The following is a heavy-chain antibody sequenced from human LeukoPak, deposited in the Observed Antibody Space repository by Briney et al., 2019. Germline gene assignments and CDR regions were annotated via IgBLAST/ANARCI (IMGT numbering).Heavy chain of an antibody. CDR1: GGSISNYY. CDR3: ARTSSYGYVEQYYFDY. J-gene: IGHJ4*02. Sequence: PSETLSLTCTVSGGSISNYYWSWIRQPPGKGLEWIGYIYYSGSTNYNPSLKSRVTISVDTSKNQFSLKLSSVTAADTAVYYCARTSSYGYVEQYYFDYWGQGTPVTVSS. V-gene: IGHV4-59*01. D-gene: IGHD5-18*01. CDR2: IYYSGST.